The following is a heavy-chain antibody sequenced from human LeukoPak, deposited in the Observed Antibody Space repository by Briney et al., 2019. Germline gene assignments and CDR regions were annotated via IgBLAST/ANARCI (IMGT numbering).Heavy chain of an antibody. J-gene: IGHJ6*02. CDR2: INPSGGST. CDR3: ARTWIGYDYYYYYGMDV. CDR1: GYTFTSYY. V-gene: IGHV1-46*01. Sequence: ASVKVSCKASGYTFTSYYMHWVRQAPGQGLEWMGIINPSGGSTSYAQKFQGRVTITADESTSTAYMELSSLRSEDTAVYYCARTWIGYDYYYYYGMDVWGQGTTVTVSS. D-gene: IGHD2-2*03.